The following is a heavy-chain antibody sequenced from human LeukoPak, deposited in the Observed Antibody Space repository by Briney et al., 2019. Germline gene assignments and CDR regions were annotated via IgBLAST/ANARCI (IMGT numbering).Heavy chain of an antibody. CDR2: INPNSGGT. CDR3: ARDTQNAFDI. V-gene: IGHV1-2*02. J-gene: IGHJ3*02. Sequence: AASVKVSCKASGGTFSSYAISWVRQAPGQGLEWMGWINPNSGGTNYAQKFQGRVTMTRDTSISTAYMELSRLRSDDTAVYYCARDTQNAFDIWGQGTMVIVSS. CDR1: GGTFSSYA.